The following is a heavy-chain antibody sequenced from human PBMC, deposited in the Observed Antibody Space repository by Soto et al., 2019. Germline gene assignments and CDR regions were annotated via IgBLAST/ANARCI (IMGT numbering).Heavy chain of an antibody. CDR1: GGSINTITYY. J-gene: IGHJ5*02. V-gene: IGHV4-39*01. CDR3: ARHVEPDRKNRLAP. Sequence: LSLTCTVSGGSINTITYYWGWIRQPPGKGLEWIGTIYYSGSTYYNPSLKSRVTISVDTPKKQFSLKLTSVTAEDTAVYYCARHVEPDRKNRLAPSGQGTFVTVSS. CDR2: IYYSGST. D-gene: IGHD2-2*01.